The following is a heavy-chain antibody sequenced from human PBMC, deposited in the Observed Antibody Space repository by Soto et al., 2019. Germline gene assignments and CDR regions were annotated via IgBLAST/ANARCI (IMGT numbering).Heavy chain of an antibody. CDR3: ARDKDSSSSGYYYYGMDV. Sequence: GGSLRLSCAASGFTFSSYGMHWVRQAPGKGLEWVAVIWYDGSNKYYADSVKGRFTISRDNAKNSLYLQMNSLRAEDTAVYYCARDKDSSSSGYYYYGMDVWGQGTTVTVSS. CDR1: GFTFSSYG. J-gene: IGHJ6*01. CDR2: IWYDGSNK. V-gene: IGHV3-33*01. D-gene: IGHD6-6*01.